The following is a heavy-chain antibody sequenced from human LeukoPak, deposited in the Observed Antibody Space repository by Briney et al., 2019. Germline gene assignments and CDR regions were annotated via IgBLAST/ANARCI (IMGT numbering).Heavy chain of an antibody. Sequence: SETLSLTCTVSGASIYTSSSYWGWIRQPPGKGLEWIVSVYYTGSTYYSPSLKSRATISVDTSKNQFSLELNSVTAADTAVYYCTTSRTNDCSSPSCYTDYWGQGTLVTVSS. V-gene: IGHV4-39*01. CDR2: VYYTGST. CDR1: GASIYTSSSY. J-gene: IGHJ4*02. CDR3: TTSRTNDCSSPSCYTDY. D-gene: IGHD2-2*02.